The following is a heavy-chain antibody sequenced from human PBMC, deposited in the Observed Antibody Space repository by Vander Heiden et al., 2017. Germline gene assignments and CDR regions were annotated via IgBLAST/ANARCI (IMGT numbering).Heavy chain of an antibody. CDR2: ITWNSGSI. J-gene: IGHJ6*02. CDR1: GFTFDGCV. Sequence: EVQLVESGGGLVQPGRSLRLSCAASGFTFDGCVMHWVRQAPGKGLEVVSGITWNSGSIAYADSVKGQFTISRDNAKNSLYLQMNSLRVEDTAVYYCAKDMRGNSYYGMDVWGQGTTVTVSS. D-gene: IGHD1-1*01. V-gene: IGHV3-9*01. CDR3: AKDMRGNSYYGMDV.